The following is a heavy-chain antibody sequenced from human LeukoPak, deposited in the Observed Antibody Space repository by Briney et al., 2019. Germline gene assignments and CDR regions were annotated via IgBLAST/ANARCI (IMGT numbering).Heavy chain of an antibody. V-gene: IGHV4-38-2*02. J-gene: IGHJ4*02. CDR2: IYHSGST. D-gene: IGHD3-3*01. Sequence: SETLSLTCTVSGYSISSGYYWGWIRQPPGKGLGWIGSIYHSGSTYYNPSLKSRVTISVDTSKNQFSLKLSSVTAADAAVYYCARGTYYDFWSGYYAAGDWGQGTLVTVSS. CDR3: ARGTYYDFWSGYYAAGD. CDR1: GYSISSGYY.